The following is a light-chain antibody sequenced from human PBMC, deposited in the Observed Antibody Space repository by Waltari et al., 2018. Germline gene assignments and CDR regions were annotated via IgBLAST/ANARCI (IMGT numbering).Light chain of an antibody. Sequence: DIQMTQSPSSLSASVVDRVTITCRASQSISSYLNWYQQKPGKAPKLLIYAESSLQSGVPSRFSGSGSGTDFTLTISSLQPEDFATYYCQQSYSTLVTFGQGTKVEIK. V-gene: IGKV1-39*01. CDR2: AES. CDR1: QSISSY. J-gene: IGKJ1*01. CDR3: QQSYSTLVT.